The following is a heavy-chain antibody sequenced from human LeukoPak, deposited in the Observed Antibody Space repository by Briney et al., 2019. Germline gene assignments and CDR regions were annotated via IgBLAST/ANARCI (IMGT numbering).Heavy chain of an antibody. V-gene: IGHV1-69*01. Sequence: SVKVSCKASGGTFSSYAISWVRQAPGQGREWMGGIIPIFGTANYAQKFQGRVTITADESTSTAYMELSSLRSEDTAVYYCARGKYCSSTSCYEGFDPWGQGTLVTVSS. CDR1: GGTFSSYA. D-gene: IGHD2-2*01. CDR2: IIPIFGTA. J-gene: IGHJ5*02. CDR3: ARGKYCSSTSCYEGFDP.